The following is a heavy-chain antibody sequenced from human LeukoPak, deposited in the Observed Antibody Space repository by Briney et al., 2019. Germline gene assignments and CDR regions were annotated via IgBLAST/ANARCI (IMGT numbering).Heavy chain of an antibody. J-gene: IGHJ5*02. D-gene: IGHD1-26*01. V-gene: IGHV1-2*02. CDR3: ARNSGSYFEEGETCFDP. CDR2: INPNSGGT. CDR1: GYTFTGYY. Sequence: GASVKVSCKASGYTFTGYYMHWVRQAPGQGLEWMGWINPNSGGTNYAQKFQGRATMTRDTSISTAYMELSRLRSDDTAVYYCARNSGSYFEEGETCFDPWGQEPLVTVPS.